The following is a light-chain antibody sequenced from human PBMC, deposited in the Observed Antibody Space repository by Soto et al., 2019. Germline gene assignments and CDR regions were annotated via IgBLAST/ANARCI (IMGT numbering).Light chain of an antibody. CDR3: QQYGTSPRT. V-gene: IGKV3-20*01. J-gene: IGKJ1*01. Sequence: PGEIATLSCRASQSVSSSYLAWYQQKPGQAPRLLIYGASSRATGIPDRFSGSGSGTDFTLTISRLEPEDFAVYYCQQYGTSPRTFGQGTKVDIK. CDR2: GAS. CDR1: QSVSSSY.